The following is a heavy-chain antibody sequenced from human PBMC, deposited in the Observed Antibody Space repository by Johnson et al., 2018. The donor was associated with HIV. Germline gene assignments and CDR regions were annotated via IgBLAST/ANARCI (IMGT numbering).Heavy chain of an antibody. Sequence: EVQLVESGGGLVQPGRSLRLSCTASGFTFGDFAMSWVRQAPGKGLEWVGFIRSKAYGGTIEYAASVKGRFTISRDDSKSIAYLQMNSLKTEDTSVYYCAREVRAYSSGPDACDLWGQGTMVSVSS. CDR3: AREVRAYSSGPDACDL. CDR1: GFTFGDFA. CDR2: IRSKAYGGTI. D-gene: IGHD6-25*01. V-gene: IGHV3-49*04. J-gene: IGHJ3*01.